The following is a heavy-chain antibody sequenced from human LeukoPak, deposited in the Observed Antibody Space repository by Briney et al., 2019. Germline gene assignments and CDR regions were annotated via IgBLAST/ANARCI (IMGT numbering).Heavy chain of an antibody. J-gene: IGHJ4*02. D-gene: IGHD2-15*01. V-gene: IGHV3-30-3*01. Sequence: PGGSLRLSCAASGFTFSSYSMNWVRQAPGKGLEWVAVISYDGSNKYYADSVKGRFTIFRDNSKNTLYLQMNSLRAEDTAVYYCARDGFLLDGGGSHFDYWGQGTLVTVSS. CDR3: ARDGFLLDGGGSHFDY. CDR1: GFTFSSYS. CDR2: ISYDGSNK.